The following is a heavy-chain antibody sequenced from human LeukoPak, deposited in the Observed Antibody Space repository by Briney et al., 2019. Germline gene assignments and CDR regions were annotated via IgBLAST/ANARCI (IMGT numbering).Heavy chain of an antibody. CDR3: AKVTMVGASRALDY. J-gene: IGHJ4*02. Sequence: GGSLRLSCAASGFTFSSYAMSWVRQAPGKGLEWVSAISSSGESTYYADSVKGRFTLSRDNSKNTLYLQMNSLRAEDTAVYYCAKVTMVGASRALDYWGQGTLVTVSS. V-gene: IGHV3-23*01. CDR2: ISSSGEST. CDR1: GFTFSSYA. D-gene: IGHD1-26*01.